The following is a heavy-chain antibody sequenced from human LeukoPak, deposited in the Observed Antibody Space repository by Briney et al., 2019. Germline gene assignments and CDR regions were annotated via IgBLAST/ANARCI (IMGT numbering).Heavy chain of an antibody. CDR3: ASYIVGPTLDY. J-gene: IGHJ4*02. Sequence: GGSLRLSCAASGFTFNNYAMNWVRQAPGKGLEWVSHIGRSGSTIYYADSVKGRFTISRDNAKNSLYLQMNSLRAEDRAVYYCASYIVGPTLDYSGQGILVTVSS. D-gene: IGHD1-26*01. V-gene: IGHV3-48*03. CDR2: IGRSGSTI. CDR1: GFTFNNYA.